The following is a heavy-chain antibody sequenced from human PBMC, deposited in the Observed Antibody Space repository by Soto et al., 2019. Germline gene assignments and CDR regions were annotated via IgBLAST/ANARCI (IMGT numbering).Heavy chain of an antibody. Sequence: ASVKVSCKASGYTFTSYAMQWVRQAPGQRLEWMGWINAGNGNTKYSQKFQGRVTITRDTSASTAYMELSSLRSEDTAVYYCARGLPYCSGGSCYSPPLDYWGQGTLVTVSS. CDR2: INAGNGNT. CDR3: ARGLPYCSGGSCYSPPLDY. CDR1: GYTFTSYA. V-gene: IGHV1-3*01. J-gene: IGHJ4*02. D-gene: IGHD2-15*01.